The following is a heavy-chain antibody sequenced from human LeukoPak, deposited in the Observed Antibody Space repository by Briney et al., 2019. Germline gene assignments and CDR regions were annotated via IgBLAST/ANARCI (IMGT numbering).Heavy chain of an antibody. CDR1: GFTFSSYS. J-gene: IGHJ4*02. Sequence: GGSLRLSCAASGFTFSSYSVNWVRQAPGKGLEWVSSISSSSSYIYYADSVKGRFTISRDNAKNSLYLQMNSLRAEDTAVYYCARDTLGIAARPPDYWGQGTLVTVSS. V-gene: IGHV3-21*01. D-gene: IGHD6-6*01. CDR3: ARDTLGIAARPPDY. CDR2: ISSSSSYI.